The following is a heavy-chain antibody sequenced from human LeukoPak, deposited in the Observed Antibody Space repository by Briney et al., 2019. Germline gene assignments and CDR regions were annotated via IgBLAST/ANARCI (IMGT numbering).Heavy chain of an antibody. CDR2: ISYDGSKK. Sequence: PGGSLRLSCAASGFTFSSYAMHWVRQAPGQGVEGVAVISYDGSKKYYADSVKGRFTISRDNSKNTLYLQMNSLRAEDTAVYYCARDEVGLATILYYFDYWGQGTLVTVSS. CDR3: ARDEVGLATILYYFDY. D-gene: IGHD5-24*01. J-gene: IGHJ4*02. V-gene: IGHV3-30*01. CDR1: GFTFSSYA.